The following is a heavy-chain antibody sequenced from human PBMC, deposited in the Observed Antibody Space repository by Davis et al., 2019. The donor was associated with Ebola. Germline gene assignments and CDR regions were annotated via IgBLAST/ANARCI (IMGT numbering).Heavy chain of an antibody. CDR2: ISSSGSTI. D-gene: IGHD3-22*01. CDR3: ARDRDYYDSSGYYSPRGY. Sequence: LSLTCAASGFTFSDYYMSWIRQAPGKGLEWVSYISSSGSTIYYADSVKGRFTISRDNAKNSLYLQMNSLRAEDTAVYYCARDRDYYDSSGYYSPRGYWGQGTLVTVSS. V-gene: IGHV3-11*01. CDR1: GFTFSDYY. J-gene: IGHJ4*02.